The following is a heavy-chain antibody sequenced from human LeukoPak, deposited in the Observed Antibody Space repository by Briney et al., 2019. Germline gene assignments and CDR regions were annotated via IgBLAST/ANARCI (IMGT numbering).Heavy chain of an antibody. D-gene: IGHD6-19*01. CDR3: ASYRQWLAETNFDY. Sequence: SETLSLTCTVSGGSISSSSYYWGWIRQPPGTGLEWIGSIYYSGSTYYNPSLKSRVTISVDTSKNQFSLKLSSVTAADTAVYYCASYRQWLAETNFDYWGQGTLVTVSS. V-gene: IGHV4-39*01. J-gene: IGHJ4*02. CDR2: IYYSGST. CDR1: GGSISSSSYY.